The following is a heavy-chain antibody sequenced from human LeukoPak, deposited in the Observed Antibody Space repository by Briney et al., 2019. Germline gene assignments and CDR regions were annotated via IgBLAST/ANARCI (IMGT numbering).Heavy chain of an antibody. J-gene: IGHJ6*03. CDR2: IYTSGST. CDR3: ATENGDYNYYYYYYMDV. Sequence: PSETLSLTCTVSGGSISSYYWSWIRQPAGKGLEWIGRIYTSGSTNYNPSLKSRVTISVDTSKNQFSLKLSSVTAADTAVYYCATENGDYNYYYYYYMDVWGKGTTVTVSS. CDR1: GGSISSYY. D-gene: IGHD4-17*01. V-gene: IGHV4-4*07.